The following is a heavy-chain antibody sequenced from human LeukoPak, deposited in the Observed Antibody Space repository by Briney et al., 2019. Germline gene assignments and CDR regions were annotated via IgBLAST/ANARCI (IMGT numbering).Heavy chain of an antibody. CDR2: IWYDGSNK. J-gene: IGHJ6*02. V-gene: IGHV3-33*01. CDR1: GFTFSSYG. D-gene: IGHD4-17*01. CDR3: ARVYYGDYGDYGMDV. Sequence: GRSLRLSCAASGFTFSSYGMHWVRQAPGKGLEWVAVIWYDGSNKYYADSVKGRFTISRDNSKNTLYLQMNSLRAEDTAVYYCARVYYGDYGDYGMDVWGQGTKVTVSS.